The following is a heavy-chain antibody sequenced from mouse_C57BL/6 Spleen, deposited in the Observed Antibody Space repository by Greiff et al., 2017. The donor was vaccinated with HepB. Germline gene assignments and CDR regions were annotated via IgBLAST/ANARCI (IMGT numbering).Heavy chain of an antibody. D-gene: IGHD1-1*01. CDR2: INYDGSST. V-gene: IGHV5-16*01. Sequence: EVKVEESEGGLVQPGSSMKLSCTASGFTFSDYYMAWVRQVPEKGLEWVANINYDGSSTYYLDSLKSRFIISRDNAKNILYLQMSSLKSEDTATYYCARDRHYYGSSYVTFDVWGTGTTVTVSS. CDR1: GFTFSDYY. CDR3: ARDRHYYGSSYVTFDV. J-gene: IGHJ1*03.